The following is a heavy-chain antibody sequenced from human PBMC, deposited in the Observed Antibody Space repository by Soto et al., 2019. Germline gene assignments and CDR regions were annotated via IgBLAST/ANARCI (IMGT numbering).Heavy chain of an antibody. V-gene: IGHV4-4*02. D-gene: IGHD1-1*01. Sequence: QVQLQESGPGLVKPSGTLSLTCAVSGGSISSSNWWSWVRQPPGKGLEWIGEIYHSGTTNYNPSLKSRVTISVDKSKNQFSLKLSSVTAADTAVYYCARGSRGLLEYYYYYGMDVWGQGTTVTVSS. J-gene: IGHJ6*02. CDR3: ARGSRGLLEYYYYYGMDV. CDR2: IYHSGTT. CDR1: GGSISSSNW.